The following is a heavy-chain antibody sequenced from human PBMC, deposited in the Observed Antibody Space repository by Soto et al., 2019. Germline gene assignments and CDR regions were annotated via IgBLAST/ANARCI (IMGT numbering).Heavy chain of an antibody. CDR2: IYTSGST. V-gene: IGHV4-4*07. Sequence: PSETLSLTCTVSGGSISSYYWSWIRQPAGKGLEWIGRIYTSGSTNYNPSLKSRVTMSVDTSKNQFSLKLSSVTAADTAVYYCAGDQKRIQLGFNGMDVWGQGTTVTVSS. CDR1: GGSISSYY. D-gene: IGHD5-18*01. J-gene: IGHJ6*02. CDR3: AGDQKRIQLGFNGMDV.